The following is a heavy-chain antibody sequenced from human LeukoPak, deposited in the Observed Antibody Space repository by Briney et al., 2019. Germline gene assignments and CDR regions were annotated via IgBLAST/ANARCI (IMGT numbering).Heavy chain of an antibody. V-gene: IGHV4-61*02. CDR1: GGSGSRGSYY. CDR3: ARGDYGDYAS. CDR2: IYTSGST. J-gene: IGHJ4*02. Sequence: PSQTLSLTCTVSGGSGSRGSYYWSWIRQPAGKGLEWIGRIYTSGSTNYSPSLKSRVTISVDTSKSQLSLKLSSVTAADTAVYYCARGDYGDYASWGQGTLVTVSS. D-gene: IGHD4-17*01.